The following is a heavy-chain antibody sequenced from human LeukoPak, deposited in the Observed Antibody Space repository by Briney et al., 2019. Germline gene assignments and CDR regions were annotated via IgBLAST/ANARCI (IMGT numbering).Heavy chain of an antibody. CDR3: ARVYDFWSNYYRYYFDL. V-gene: IGHV3-66*01. Sequence: GGSLRLSCAASGFTVSSNYMSWVRQAPGKGLEWVSVIYSGGSTYYADSLKGRFTISRDNAQNSLSLQMNSLTAEDTAVYYCARVYDFWSNYYRYYFDLWGRGTLVTVSS. J-gene: IGHJ2*01. D-gene: IGHD3-3*01. CDR2: IYSGGST. CDR1: GFTVSSNY.